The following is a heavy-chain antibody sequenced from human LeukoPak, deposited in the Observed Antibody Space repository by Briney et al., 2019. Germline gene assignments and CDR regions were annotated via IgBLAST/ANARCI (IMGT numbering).Heavy chain of an antibody. CDR2: IKQDGSEK. D-gene: IGHD5-18*01. CDR1: RFTFSSYW. J-gene: IGHJ6*02. CDR3: ARGAFAWIPGSYGLGV. V-gene: IGHV3-7*04. Sequence: GGSLRLSCSAYRFTFSSYWKTWVRQAPGKGLEWLANIKQDGSEKYYVESAKGRFTISRDNAKNSMYLQMNSLRAEDTAVYYCARGAFAWIPGSYGLGVWGQRTTVTVSS.